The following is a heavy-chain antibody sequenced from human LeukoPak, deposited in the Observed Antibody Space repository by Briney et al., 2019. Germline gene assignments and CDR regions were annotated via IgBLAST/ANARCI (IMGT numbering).Heavy chain of an antibody. CDR2: INQDGSQK. CDR3: ARDPDILTGIAFDI. J-gene: IGHJ3*02. Sequence: GGSLRLSCAASGFTFSSDWMSWVRQAPGKGLEWVANINQDGSQKYYVDSVKGRFSISRDNPKNSLYLQMNSLRAEDTAVYYCARDPDILTGIAFDIWGQGTTVTVSS. CDR1: GFTFSSDW. V-gene: IGHV3-7*05. D-gene: IGHD3-9*01.